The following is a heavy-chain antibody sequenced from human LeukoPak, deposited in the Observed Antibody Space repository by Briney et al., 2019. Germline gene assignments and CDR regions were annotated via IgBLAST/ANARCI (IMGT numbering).Heavy chain of an antibody. D-gene: IGHD1-1*01. V-gene: IGHV1-24*01. CDR3: ATEHDLLEGTYYFDY. CDR1: GYTLTELS. CDR2: FDPEDGET. J-gene: IGHJ4*02. Sequence: ASVKVSFKVSGYTLTELSMHWVRQAPGKGLEWMGGFDPEDGETIYAQKFQGRVTMTEDTSTDTAYMELSSLRSEDTAVYYCATEHDLLEGTYYFDYWGQGTLVTVSS.